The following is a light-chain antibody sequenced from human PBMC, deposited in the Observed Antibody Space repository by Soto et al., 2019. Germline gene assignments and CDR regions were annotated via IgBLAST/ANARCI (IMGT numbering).Light chain of an antibody. Sequence: QSVLTQPASVSASPGQSITISCTGTSSDVGGFNYVSWYQQHPGKVPKLILFGVSDRPSGVSTRFSGSKFGNTASLTISGLQAEDEADYYCGSYTSSNTPFVFGTGTKVTVL. V-gene: IGLV2-14*01. CDR3: GSYTSSNTPFV. CDR2: GVS. J-gene: IGLJ1*01. CDR1: SSDVGGFNY.